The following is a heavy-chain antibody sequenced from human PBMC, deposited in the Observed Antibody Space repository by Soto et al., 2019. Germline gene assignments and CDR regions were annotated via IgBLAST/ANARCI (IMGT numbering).Heavy chain of an antibody. CDR1: GGSISSGGYS. CDR2: IYHSGST. CDR3: ARASDSSGMGVDY. V-gene: IGHV4-30-2*01. D-gene: IGHD3-22*01. Sequence: QLQLQESGSGLVKPSQTLSLTCAVSGGSISSGGYSWSWIRQPPGKGLEWIGYIYHSGSTYYNPSLKSRVTISVDRSKNQFSLKLSSVTAADTAVYYCARASDSSGMGVDYWGQGTLVTVSS. J-gene: IGHJ4*02.